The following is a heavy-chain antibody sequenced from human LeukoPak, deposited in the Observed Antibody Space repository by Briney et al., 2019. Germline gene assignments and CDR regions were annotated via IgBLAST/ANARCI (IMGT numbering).Heavy chain of an antibody. CDR1: GGSISSGSYY. CDR3: ARGHHGAPSESPVYYWNYVGFDP. Sequence: SETLSLNCTVSGGSISSGSYYWSWIRQPAGKGLEWIGRIYTSGSTNYNPALKSRVTISVDTSKSQFSLKLSSVTAADTAVYYCARGHHGAPSESPVYYWNYVGFDPWGQGTLVTVSS. V-gene: IGHV4-61*02. CDR2: IYTSGST. J-gene: IGHJ5*02. D-gene: IGHD1-7*01.